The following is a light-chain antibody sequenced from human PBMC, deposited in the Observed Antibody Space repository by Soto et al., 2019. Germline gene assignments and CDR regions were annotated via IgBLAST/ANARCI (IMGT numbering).Light chain of an antibody. CDR1: QDVTHY. V-gene: IGKV1-33*01. J-gene: IGKJ1*01. CDR3: QQYNKYVT. Sequence: DIQMTQSPSSLSASIGDRVTITCQASQDVTHYLNWYQQKPGKAPKLLIYDASTLETGVTSRFSGSGSGTLFTFTISSLQPEDIATYYCQQYNKYVTFGQGTKVDIK. CDR2: DAS.